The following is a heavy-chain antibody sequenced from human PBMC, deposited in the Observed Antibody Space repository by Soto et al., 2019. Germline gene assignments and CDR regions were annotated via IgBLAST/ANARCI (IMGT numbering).Heavy chain of an antibody. V-gene: IGHV3-23*01. CDR2: ISGSGGST. J-gene: IGHJ6*02. CDR1: GFTFSSYA. D-gene: IGHD6-13*01. CDR3: AKEDGRSSSWPPTHYYYYGMDV. Sequence: EVQLLESGGGLVQPGGSLRLSCAASGFTFSSYAMSWVRQAPGKGLEWVSAISGSGGSTYYADSVKGRFTISRDNSKNTLYLQMNSLRAEDTAVYYCAKEDGRSSSWPPTHYYYYGMDVWGQGTTVTVSS.